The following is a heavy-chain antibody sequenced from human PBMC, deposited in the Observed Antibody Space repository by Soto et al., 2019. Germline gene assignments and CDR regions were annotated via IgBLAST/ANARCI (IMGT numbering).Heavy chain of an antibody. V-gene: IGHV4-30-4*01. CDR3: ARGVGVFWRDTRGDNWLDP. J-gene: IGHJ5*02. CDR2: IYYSGST. D-gene: IGHD3-3*01. CDR1: GCSISSGDYY. Sequence: PSETLSLTCIVSGCSISSGDYYWSWIRQPPGKGLEWIGYIYYSGSTYYNPSLKSRVTISVDTSKNQFSLKLSSVTAADTAVYYCARGVGVFWRDTRGDNWLDPWGQGTLVTGSS.